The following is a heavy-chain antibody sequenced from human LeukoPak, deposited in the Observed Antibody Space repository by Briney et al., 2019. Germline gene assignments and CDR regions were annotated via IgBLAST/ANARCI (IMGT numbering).Heavy chain of an antibody. CDR3: AELGITMIGGV. J-gene: IGHJ6*04. Sequence: GGSLRLSCAAAGFTFSSYWMSWVRQAPGKGLEWVANIKQDGSEKYYVDSVKGRFTISRDNAKNSLYLQMNSLRAEDTAVYYCAELGITMIGGVWGKGTTVTISS. CDR1: GFTFSSYW. D-gene: IGHD3-10*02. V-gene: IGHV3-7*01. CDR2: IKQDGSEK.